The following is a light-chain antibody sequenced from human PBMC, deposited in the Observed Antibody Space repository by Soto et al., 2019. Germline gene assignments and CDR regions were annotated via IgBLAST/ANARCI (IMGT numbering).Light chain of an antibody. CDR2: QDS. CDR3: QAWDSSTEVV. J-gene: IGLJ2*01. CDR1: KLGDKY. V-gene: IGLV3-1*01. Sequence: SYELTQPPSVSVSPGQTVSITCSGDKLGDKYACWYQQKPGQSPVLVIYQDSKRPSGIPERFSGSNSGNTATLTISGTQAMDEADYYCQAWDSSTEVVFGGGTQLTVL.